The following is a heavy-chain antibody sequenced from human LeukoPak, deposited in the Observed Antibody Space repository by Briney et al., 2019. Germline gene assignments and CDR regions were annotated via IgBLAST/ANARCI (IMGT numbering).Heavy chain of an antibody. CDR2: ISAYNGNT. V-gene: IGHV1-18*01. J-gene: IGHJ4*02. CDR3: AAVIRYFDWLSPFDY. CDR1: GYTFTSYG. Sequence: GASVKVSCKASGYTFTSYGISWVRQAPGQGLEWMGWISAYNGNTNYAQKLQGRVTMTTDTSTSTAYMELRSLRSDDTAVYYCAAVIRYFDWLSPFDYWGQGTLVTVSS. D-gene: IGHD3-9*01.